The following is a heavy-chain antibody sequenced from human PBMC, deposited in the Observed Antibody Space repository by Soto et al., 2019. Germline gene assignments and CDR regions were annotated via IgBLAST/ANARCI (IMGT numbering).Heavy chain of an antibody. J-gene: IGHJ4*02. CDR2: INPNTGYT. V-gene: IGHV1-8*01. Sequence: ASVKVSCKASGYSFTIYDINWVRQTTGQGLEWMGWINPNTGYTDYAQKFQGRVTMTGNTSITTAYMELSSLRSEDTAVYYCVRGRVMITFGVVIVIDYWGQGSPVTVSS. CDR3: VRGRVMITFGVVIVIDY. D-gene: IGHD3-16*02. CDR1: GYSFTIYD.